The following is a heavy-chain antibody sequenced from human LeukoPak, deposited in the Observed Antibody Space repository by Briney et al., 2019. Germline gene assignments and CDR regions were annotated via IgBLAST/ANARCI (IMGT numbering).Heavy chain of an antibody. Sequence: SETLSLTCTVSGGSISSYYWSWIRQPPGKGLEWIGYIYYSGSTNYNPSLKSRVIISVDTSKNQFSLKLSSVTAADTAVYYCARVFRGYSYGPFDYWGQGTLVTVSS. D-gene: IGHD5-18*01. CDR3: ARVFRGYSYGPFDY. V-gene: IGHV4-59*01. J-gene: IGHJ4*02. CDR2: IYYSGST. CDR1: GGSISSYY.